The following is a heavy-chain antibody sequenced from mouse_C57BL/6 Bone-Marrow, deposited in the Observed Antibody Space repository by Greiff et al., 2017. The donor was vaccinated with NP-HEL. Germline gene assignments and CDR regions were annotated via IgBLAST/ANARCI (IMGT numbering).Heavy chain of an antibody. V-gene: IGHV1-64*01. CDR1: GYTFTSYW. CDR2: IHPNSGST. CDR3: AIPFLPAGFAY. J-gene: IGHJ3*01. Sequence: VQLQQPGAELVKPGASVKLSCKASGYTFTSYWMHWVKQRPGQGLEWIGMIHPNSGSTNYHEKFKSKATLTVDQSSSTAYMQLSSLASEDSAVYYCAIPFLPAGFAYWGQGTLVTVSA.